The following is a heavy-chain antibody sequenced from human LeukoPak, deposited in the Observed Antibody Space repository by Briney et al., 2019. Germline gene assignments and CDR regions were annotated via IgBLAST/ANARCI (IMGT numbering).Heavy chain of an antibody. CDR3: ARAPSLNYYDSSGRAFDY. J-gene: IGHJ4*02. V-gene: IGHV1-2*02. CDR2: INPNSGGT. Sequence: ASVKVSCKASRYSFTGYYMHWVRQAPGQGLEWMGWINPNSGGTNYAQKFQGRVTMTRDTSISTAYMELSRLRSDDTAVYYCARAPSLNYYDSSGRAFDYWGQGTLVTVSS. D-gene: IGHD3-22*01. CDR1: RYSFTGYY.